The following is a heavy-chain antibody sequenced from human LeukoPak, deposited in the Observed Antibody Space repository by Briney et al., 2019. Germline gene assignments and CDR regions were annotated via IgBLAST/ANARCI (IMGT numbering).Heavy chain of an antibody. D-gene: IGHD2/OR15-2a*01. CDR1: GGSIYNYY. Sequence: SETLSLTCTVSGGSIYNYYWSWIRQPAGKGLEWIGRIYTSGSTDYNPSLKSRVTISVDMSKSQFSLRLTSVTAADTAVYYCARKNDFDIWGQGTLVTVSS. CDR3: ARKNDFDI. CDR2: IYTSGST. V-gene: IGHV4-4*07. J-gene: IGHJ3*02.